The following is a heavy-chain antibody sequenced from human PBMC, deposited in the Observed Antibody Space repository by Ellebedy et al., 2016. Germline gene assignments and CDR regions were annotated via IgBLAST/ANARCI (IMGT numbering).Heavy chain of an antibody. CDR3: ARGSSGWYSEFDS. CDR2: IGTTGDA. D-gene: IGHD6-19*01. Sequence: GGSLRLSXVASGFIFSDYDMHWVRQVSGKGLEWVSAIGTTGDAYSPDSLKDRFTISRDNAKNSLFLQMNSLRAGDTAVYYGARGSSGWYSEFDSWGQGTLVTVSS. V-gene: IGHV3-13*01. CDR1: GFIFSDYD. J-gene: IGHJ4*02.